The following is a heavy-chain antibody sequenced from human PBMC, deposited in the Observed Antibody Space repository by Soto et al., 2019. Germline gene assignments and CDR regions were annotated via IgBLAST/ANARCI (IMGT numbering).Heavy chain of an antibody. D-gene: IGHD5-12*01. CDR2: IRSKAYGGTT. CDR3: TRDPPYSGYDNNWFDP. J-gene: IGHJ5*02. V-gene: IGHV3-49*03. CDR1: GFTFGDYA. Sequence: GGSLRLSCTASGFTFGDYAMSWFRQAPGKGLEWVGFIRSKAYGGTTEYAASVKGRFTISRDDSKSIAYLQMNSLKTEDTAVYYCTRDPPYSGYDNNWFDPWGQGTLVTVSS.